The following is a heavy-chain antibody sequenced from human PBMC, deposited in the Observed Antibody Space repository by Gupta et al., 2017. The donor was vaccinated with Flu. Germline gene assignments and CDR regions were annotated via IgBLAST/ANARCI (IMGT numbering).Heavy chain of an antibody. CDR3: AKAEDIYRKFDQ. D-gene: IGHD4-11*01. J-gene: IGHJ4*02. CDR1: GFTFSDSG. Sequence: DVQLLESGAGLIQPGGSLRLSCAASGFTFSDSGMILVRQAPGKGLEWDSTITGSGGSIYYADSVKGRFIISRDTSKNTLYLQMNSLRAEDTAVYYCAKAEDIYRKFDQWGRGTLVTVSS. CDR2: ITGSGGSI. V-gene: IGHV3-23*01.